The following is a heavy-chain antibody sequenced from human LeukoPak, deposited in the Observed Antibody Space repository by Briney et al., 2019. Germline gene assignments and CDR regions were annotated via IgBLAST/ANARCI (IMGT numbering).Heavy chain of an antibody. J-gene: IGHJ4*02. Sequence: PGGSLRLSCAASGFTFNSYWMSWVRQAPGKGLEWVSTISGSGDTTYYADSVKGRFAISRDNSKNTLYLQMNSLRAEDTAVYYCAPKYYFDYWGQGTLVTVSS. CDR1: GFTFNSYW. CDR2: ISGSGDTT. CDR3: APKYYFDY. V-gene: IGHV3-23*01.